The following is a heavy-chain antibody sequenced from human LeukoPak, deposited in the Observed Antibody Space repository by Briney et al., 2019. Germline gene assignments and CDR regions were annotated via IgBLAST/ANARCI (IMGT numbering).Heavy chain of an antibody. CDR2: ISYDGSNK. J-gene: IGHJ4*02. CDR3: VREDAEQSFDY. V-gene: IGHV3-30*03. D-gene: IGHD1/OR15-1a*01. Sequence: PGGSLRLSCAASGFTFSSYGMHWVRQAPGKGLEWVAVISYDGSNKYYADSVKGRFTISRDNAKNSLYLQMNSLRAEDTAVYDCVREDAEQSFDYWGQGTLVTVSS. CDR1: GFTFSSYG.